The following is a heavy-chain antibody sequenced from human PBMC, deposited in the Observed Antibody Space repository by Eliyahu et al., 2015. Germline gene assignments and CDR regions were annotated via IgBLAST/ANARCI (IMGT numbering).Heavy chain of an antibody. J-gene: IGHJ4*02. CDR3: ARGDFGGNYDY. V-gene: IGHV1-18*01. D-gene: IGHD4-23*01. Sequence: QVQLVQSGAEVKKPGASVKVSCKASGYTLNTYGITWVRQAPGQGLEWMGWISAYNGHTNYAQKVQGRVTMTTDTSTSTAYMELRSLRSDDTAFYYCARGDFGGNYDYWGPGTLVTVSS. CDR2: ISAYNGHT. CDR1: GYTLNTYG.